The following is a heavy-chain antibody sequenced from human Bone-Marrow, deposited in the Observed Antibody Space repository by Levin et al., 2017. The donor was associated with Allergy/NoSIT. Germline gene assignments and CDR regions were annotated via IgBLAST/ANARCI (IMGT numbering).Heavy chain of an antibody. Sequence: GGSLRLSCAVSGFTFRTAWLSWVRQAPEKGLEWVGCIKSKVDGGTADYAAPVKGRFTISRDDSKNTLYLQLNSLEIEDTALYYCTTGVSGGEDYWGQGTLVTVSS. CDR3: TTGVSGGEDY. D-gene: IGHD1-14*01. CDR1: GFTFRTAW. V-gene: IGHV3-15*01. CDR2: IKSKVDGGTA. J-gene: IGHJ4*02.